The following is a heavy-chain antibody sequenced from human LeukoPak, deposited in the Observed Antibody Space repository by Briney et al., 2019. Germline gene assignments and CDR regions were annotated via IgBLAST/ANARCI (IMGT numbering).Heavy chain of an antibody. V-gene: IGHV3-7*01. D-gene: IGHD3-22*01. J-gene: IGHJ4*02. CDR3: ARDSSLYDSSGYLRV. CDR1: TFTFSSYW. Sequence: GGSLRLSCAASTFTFSSYWMSWVRQAPGKGLEWVANIKQDGSKKYYVDSVKGRFTISRDNAKNSLYLQMNSLRAEDTAVYYCARDSSLYDSSGYLRVWGQGTLVTVSS. CDR2: IKQDGSKK.